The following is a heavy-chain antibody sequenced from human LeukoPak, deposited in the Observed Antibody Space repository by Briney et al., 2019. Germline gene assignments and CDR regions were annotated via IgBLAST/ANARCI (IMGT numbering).Heavy chain of an antibody. Sequence: LPGGSLRLSCAASGFTFSSYAMSWVRQAPGKGLEWVSAISGSGATTYYADSVKGRFTISRDNSKNTLYLQMNSLRAEDTAVYNCVCRPSAVVTPFDYRGQGTRVTVSS. V-gene: IGHV3-23*01. CDR3: VCRPSAVVTPFDY. CDR2: ISGSGATT. D-gene: IGHD4-23*01. CDR1: GFTFSSYA. J-gene: IGHJ4*02.